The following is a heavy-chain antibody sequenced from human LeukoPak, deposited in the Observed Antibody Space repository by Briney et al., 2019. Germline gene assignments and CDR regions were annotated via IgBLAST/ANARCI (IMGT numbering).Heavy chain of an antibody. V-gene: IGHV4-38-2*02. J-gene: IGHJ4*02. Sequence: SETLSLTCTVSGYSISSGYHWGWIRQPPGKGLEWIGSIYYSGSTYYNPSLKSRVTRSLDTSKNQLSLRLSSVTAADTAVYYCARHGSYCFDSWGQGTLVTVSS. CDR1: GYSISSGYH. CDR2: IYYSGST. D-gene: IGHD3-10*01. CDR3: ARHGSYCFDS.